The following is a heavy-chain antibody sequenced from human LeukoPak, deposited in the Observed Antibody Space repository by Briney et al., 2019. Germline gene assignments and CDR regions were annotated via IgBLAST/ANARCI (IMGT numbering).Heavy chain of an antibody. Sequence: SDTLSLTCTVSGGSISRYYWSWIRQPPGQGLEWIGYIYYSGSTNDTPSLKSRVTISVATSKSQFSLKLSSVTAADTAVYYCASGSSGGNPYYFDYWGQGTLVTVSS. CDR1: GGSISRYY. CDR3: ASGSSGGNPYYFDY. J-gene: IGHJ4*02. V-gene: IGHV4-59*07. CDR2: IYYSGST. D-gene: IGHD6-19*01.